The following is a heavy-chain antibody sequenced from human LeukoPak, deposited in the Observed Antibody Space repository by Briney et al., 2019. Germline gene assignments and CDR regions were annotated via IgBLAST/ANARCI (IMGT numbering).Heavy chain of an antibody. CDR3: AREAAAGNRGPYYYYYMDV. CDR2: IGPGDYTA. Sequence: PGGSLRLSCLASGITFSSSSMSWVRQAPGKGLEWVSAIGPGDYTAYYADSVKGRFTISRDNAKNSLYLQMNSLRAEDTAVYYCAREAAAGNRGPYYYYYMDVWGKGTTVTVSS. CDR1: GITFSSSS. J-gene: IGHJ6*03. D-gene: IGHD6-13*01. V-gene: IGHV3-48*01.